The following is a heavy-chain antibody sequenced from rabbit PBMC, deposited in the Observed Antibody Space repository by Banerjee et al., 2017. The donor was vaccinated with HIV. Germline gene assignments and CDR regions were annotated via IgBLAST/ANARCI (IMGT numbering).Heavy chain of an antibody. V-gene: IGHV1S47*01. CDR1: GFSFSSNA. CDR3: ARTGAGGYLYGMDL. D-gene: IGHD1-1*01. Sequence: QEQLEESGGDLVKPEGSLTLTCTASGFSFSSNAMCWVRQAPGKGPEWIACIYTDSSGSTWYASWVNGRFTISSHNAQNTLYLQLNSLTAADTATYFCARTGAGGYLYGMDLWGQGTLVTVS. CDR2: IYTDSSGST. J-gene: IGHJ6*01.